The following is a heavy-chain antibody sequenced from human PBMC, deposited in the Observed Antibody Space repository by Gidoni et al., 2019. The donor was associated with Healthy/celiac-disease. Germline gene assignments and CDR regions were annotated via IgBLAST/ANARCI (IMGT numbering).Heavy chain of an antibody. V-gene: IGHV1-8*01. J-gene: IGHJ4*02. D-gene: IGHD3-9*01. CDR1: GYTFTSYD. CDR3: ARGPHYDILTGYYPIDY. CDR2: MNPNSGNT. Sequence: QVQLVQSGAEVKKPGASVKHSCKASGYTFTSYDINWVRQATGQGLEWMGWMNPNSGNTGYAQKFQGRVTMTRNTSISTAYMELSSLRSEDTAVYYCARGPHYDILTGYYPIDYWGQGTLVTVSS.